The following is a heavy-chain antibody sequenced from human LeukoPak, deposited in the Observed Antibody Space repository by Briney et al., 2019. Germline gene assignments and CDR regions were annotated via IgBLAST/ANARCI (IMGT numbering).Heavy chain of an antibody. J-gene: IGHJ4*02. V-gene: IGHV4-4*07. CDR1: GGSISSYY. CDR2: IYTSGST. D-gene: IGHD3-22*01. Sequence: SETLSLTCTVSGGSISSYYWSWIRQPAGKGLEGIGRIYTSGSTNYNPSLKSRVTMSVDTSKNQFSLKLSSVTAADTAVYYCARDAPRYYYDSSGYYSYYFDYWGQGTLVTVSS. CDR3: ARDAPRYYYDSSGYYSYYFDY.